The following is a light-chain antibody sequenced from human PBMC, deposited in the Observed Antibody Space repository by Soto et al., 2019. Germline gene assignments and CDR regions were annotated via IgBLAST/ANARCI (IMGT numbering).Light chain of an antibody. J-gene: IGKJ2*01. CDR2: DTS. Sequence: ETVLTQSPGTLSLSPGERATVSCRASQSVGGSSLAWYQQRPGQAPRLLIYDTSKRATGIPDRFSGSGSGTDFTLTISRLEPEDFAVYYCQQYNNWPPYTFGQGTKLEIK. V-gene: IGKV3-20*01. CDR3: QQYNNWPPYT. CDR1: QSVGGSS.